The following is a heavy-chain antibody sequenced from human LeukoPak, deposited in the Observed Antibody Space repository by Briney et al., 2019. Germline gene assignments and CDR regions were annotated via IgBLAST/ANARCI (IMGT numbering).Heavy chain of an antibody. CDR1: GDSVSSNIAG. D-gene: IGHD3-10*01. J-gene: IGHJ4*02. V-gene: IGHV6-1*01. CDR3: ARGGGALDY. CDR2: TYYRSKWNN. Sequence: SQTLSLTCALSGDSVSSNIAGWHWIRQSPSRGLEWLGRTYYRSKWNNDYAVSVKSRITINPDTSKNQFSLQLNSVTPEDTAVYYCARGGGALDYWGQGTLVTVSS.